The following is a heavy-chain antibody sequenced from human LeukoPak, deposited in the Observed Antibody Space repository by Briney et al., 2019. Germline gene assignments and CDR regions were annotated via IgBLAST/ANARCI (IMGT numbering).Heavy chain of an antibody. D-gene: IGHD5-24*01. CDR1: GGSISSNSYR. CDR3: VRMSNELPDY. Sequence: SETPSLTCTVSGGSISSNSYRWGWIRQPPGKGLEWIGTIYHSGSTYYNPSLKSRVTISVDTSKNQFSLRLSSVTAADTALYYCVRMSNELPDYWGQGTLVTFSS. V-gene: IGHV4-39*01. CDR2: IYHSGST. J-gene: IGHJ4*02.